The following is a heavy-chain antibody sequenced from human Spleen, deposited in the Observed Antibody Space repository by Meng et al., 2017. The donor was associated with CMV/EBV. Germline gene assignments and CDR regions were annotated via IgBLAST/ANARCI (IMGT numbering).Heavy chain of an antibody. Sequence: SETLSLTCTVSGGSVSSGSYYWSWIRQPPGKGLEWIGYIYYSGSTNYNPSLKSRVTISVDTSKNQFSLKLSSVTAADTAVYYCARETLQWLGYFDYWGQGTLVTVSS. D-gene: IGHD6-19*01. CDR3: ARETLQWLGYFDY. J-gene: IGHJ4*02. CDR1: GGSVSSGSYY. V-gene: IGHV4-61*01. CDR2: IYYSGST.